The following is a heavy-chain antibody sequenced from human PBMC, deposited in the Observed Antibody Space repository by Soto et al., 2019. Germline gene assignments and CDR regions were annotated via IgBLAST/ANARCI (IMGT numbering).Heavy chain of an antibody. CDR3: AHSDGGYEIIYFDF. Sequence: SGLRCEPTQTLTLTCTFSGFSFTTAGVAVGWIRQTPGGALEWLTLIYYKDDRRFSPSLKTRLTITGDTSKNQVVLSLTNVDPGDTATYFCAHSDGGYEIIYFDFWGQGIPVTVSS. D-gene: IGHD5-12*01. CDR1: GFSFTTAGVA. J-gene: IGHJ4*02. V-gene: IGHV2-5*01. CDR2: IYYKDDR.